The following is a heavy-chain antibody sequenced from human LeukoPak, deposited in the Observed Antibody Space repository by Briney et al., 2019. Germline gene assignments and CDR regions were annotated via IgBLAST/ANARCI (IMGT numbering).Heavy chain of an antibody. CDR1: GGTFSSYA. D-gene: IGHD3-22*01. J-gene: IGHJ4*02. Sequence: ASVKVSCRASGGTFSSYAISWVRQAPGQGLEWMGRIIPILGIANYAQKFQGRVTITADKSTSTAYMELGSLRSEDTAVYYCAFTMIVPTVWYWGQGTLVTVSS. CDR2: IIPILGIA. CDR3: AFTMIVPTVWY. V-gene: IGHV1-69*04.